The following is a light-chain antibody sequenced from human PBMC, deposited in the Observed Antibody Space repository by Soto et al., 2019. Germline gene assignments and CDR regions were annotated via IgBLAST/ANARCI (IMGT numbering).Light chain of an antibody. CDR1: QSINSY. CDR2: AAS. CDR3: QQGYSNLIT. Sequence: DIQMTQSPSSLSASVGDRVTITCRASQSINSYLNWYQQKPGKAPKVLIYAASSLESGVPPRFSGSGSGTESTLAVGSLQPEDFATYYCQQGYSNLITFGPGTKVDIK. J-gene: IGKJ3*01. V-gene: IGKV1-39*01.